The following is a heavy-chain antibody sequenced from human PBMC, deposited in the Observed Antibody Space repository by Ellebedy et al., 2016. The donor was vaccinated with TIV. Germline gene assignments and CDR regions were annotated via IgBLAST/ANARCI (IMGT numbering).Heavy chain of an antibody. Sequence: SETLSLXCTVSGDSISSSSDYWVWTRQPPGKGLEWIGTISNRDRTDYNPSLKSRVFILVDASKYQFFLKLTSVTAADTAVYYCATFNQYYTYLGVWGKGTTVTVSS. CDR1: GDSISSSSDY. CDR2: ISNRDRT. CDR3: ATFNQYYTYLGV. D-gene: IGHD1-14*01. J-gene: IGHJ6*03. V-gene: IGHV4-39*01.